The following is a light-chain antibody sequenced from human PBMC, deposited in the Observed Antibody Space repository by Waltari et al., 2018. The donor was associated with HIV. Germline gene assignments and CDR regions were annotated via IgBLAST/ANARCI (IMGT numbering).Light chain of an antibody. Sequence: DIQMTQSPSTLSAYVGDRVTITCRASQSISSWLAWYQQKPGKAPNLLIYKASSLESGVPSRFSGSGSGTEFTLTISSLQPDDFATYYCQQYIDYPYTFGQGTKLEIK. CDR2: KAS. CDR1: QSISSW. V-gene: IGKV1-5*03. J-gene: IGKJ2*01. CDR3: QQYIDYPYT.